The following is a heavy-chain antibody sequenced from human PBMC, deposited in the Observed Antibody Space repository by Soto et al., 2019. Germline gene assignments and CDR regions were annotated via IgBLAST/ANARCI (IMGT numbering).Heavy chain of an antibody. V-gene: IGHV4-34*01. J-gene: IGHJ6*03. CDR3: ARASLYYDFWSGYYNLYYMDV. Sequence: QVQLQQWGAGLLKPSETLSLTCAVYGGSFSGYYWSWIRQPPGKGLEWIGEINSSGSTNYNPSLKSRVTISVDTSKNQVSLKLCSVTAADTAVYYCARASLYYDFWSGYYNLYYMDVWGKGTTVTVSS. CDR1: GGSFSGYY. D-gene: IGHD3-3*01. CDR2: INSSGST.